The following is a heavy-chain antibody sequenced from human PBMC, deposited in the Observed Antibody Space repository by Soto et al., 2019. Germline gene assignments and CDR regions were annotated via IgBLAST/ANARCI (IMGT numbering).Heavy chain of an antibody. V-gene: IGHV3-23*01. CDR1: GFTFSSYA. CDR2: ISGSGGST. CDR3: AKDPLRGYIWGSYRSNPADY. Sequence: EVQLLESGGGLVQPGGSLRLSCAASGFTFSSYAMSWVRQAPGKGLEWVSAISGSGGSTYYADSVKGRFTISRDNSKNTLYLQMNSLRAEDTAVYYCAKDPLRGYIWGSYRSNPADYWGQGTLVTVSS. D-gene: IGHD3-16*02. J-gene: IGHJ4*02.